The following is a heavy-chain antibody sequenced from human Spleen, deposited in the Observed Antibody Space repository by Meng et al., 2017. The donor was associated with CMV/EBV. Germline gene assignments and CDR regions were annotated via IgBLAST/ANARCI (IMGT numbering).Heavy chain of an antibody. Sequence: GESLKISCAASGFTFSSYAMSWVRQAPGKGLEWVSYISSSGSTIYYADSVKGRFTISRDNAKNSLYLQMNSLRAEDTAVYYCARAGGTTVVTLDAFDIWGQGTMVTVSS. D-gene: IGHD4-23*01. CDR1: GFTFSSYA. V-gene: IGHV3-48*03. CDR2: ISSSGSTI. J-gene: IGHJ3*02. CDR3: ARAGGTTVVTLDAFDI.